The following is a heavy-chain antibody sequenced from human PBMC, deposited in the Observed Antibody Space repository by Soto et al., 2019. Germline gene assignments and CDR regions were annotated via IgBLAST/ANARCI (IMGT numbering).Heavy chain of an antibody. CDR3: ARQGVLRFLEWLEIGWFDP. CDR1: GGSISSSSYY. D-gene: IGHD3-3*01. J-gene: IGHJ5*02. Sequence: QLQLQESGPGLVKPSETLSLTCTVSGGSISSSSYYWGWIRQPPGKGLEWIGSIYYSGSTYYNPSLKSRVTISLDTSKNQFSLNLSSLTAADTAVYYCARQGVLRFLEWLEIGWFDPWGQGTLVTVSS. CDR2: IYYSGST. V-gene: IGHV4-39*01.